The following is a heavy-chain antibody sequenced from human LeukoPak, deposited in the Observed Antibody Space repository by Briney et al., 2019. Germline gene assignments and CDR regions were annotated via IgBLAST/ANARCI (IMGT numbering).Heavy chain of an antibody. V-gene: IGHV3-20*04. Sequence: RAGGSLRPSCAASGFTFDVYGMSWVRQAPGKGLEWVSGINWNGGSTGYADSVKGRFTISRDNAKNSLYLQMNSLRAEDTAFYYCARGNRGRSYGGDSWGQGTLVTVSS. D-gene: IGHD1-26*01. CDR1: GFTFDVYG. CDR2: INWNGGST. J-gene: IGHJ4*02. CDR3: ARGNRGRSYGGDS.